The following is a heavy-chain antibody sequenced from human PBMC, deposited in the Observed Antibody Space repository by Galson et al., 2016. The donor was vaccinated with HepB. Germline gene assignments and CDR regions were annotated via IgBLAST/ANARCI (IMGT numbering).Heavy chain of an antibody. J-gene: IGHJ4*02. CDR1: GDSISSTSYS. Sequence: SETLSLTCTVSGDSISSTSYSWGWIRQPPGKGLEWIASMYYRGSTYYNPSLKSRVTISVDTSKNQFSLKLSSVIAADTAIYYCARHRGDIVATMMYVFDYWGQGTLVTVSS. D-gene: IGHD5-12*01. CDR3: ARHRGDIVATMMYVFDY. CDR2: MYYRGST. V-gene: IGHV4-39*01.